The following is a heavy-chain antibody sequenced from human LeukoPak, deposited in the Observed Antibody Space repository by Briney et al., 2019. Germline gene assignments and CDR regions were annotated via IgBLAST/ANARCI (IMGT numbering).Heavy chain of an antibody. Sequence: GGSLRLSCAASGFTVSSNYIKWVRQAPGEGLEWVSLIYSGGTTYYADSVKGRFTISRDNSKNTVHLQMNNLRAEDTAMYFCARRLYIVRGAFDIWGQGTMVTVSS. D-gene: IGHD2/OR15-2a*01. CDR1: GFTVSSNY. V-gene: IGHV3-53*01. CDR3: ARRLYIVRGAFDI. J-gene: IGHJ3*02. CDR2: IYSGGTT.